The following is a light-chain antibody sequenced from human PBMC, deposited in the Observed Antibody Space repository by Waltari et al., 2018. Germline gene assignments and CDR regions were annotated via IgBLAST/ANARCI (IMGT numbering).Light chain of an antibody. CDR3: ATWDDSLSGRV. J-gene: IGLJ3*02. CDR2: ANY. Sequence: QSELTQPPSASGTPGQRVPIPRSGSSSNIGTNTVTWYQLYPGTAPKTVIFANYHRPSGVPDRFSASKSGTSASLVISGLQSEDEADYFCATWDDSLSGRVFGGGTKVTVL. V-gene: IGLV1-44*01. CDR1: SSNIGTNT.